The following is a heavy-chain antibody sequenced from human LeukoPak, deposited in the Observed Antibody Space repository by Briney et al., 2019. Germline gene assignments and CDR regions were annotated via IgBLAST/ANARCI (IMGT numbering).Heavy chain of an antibody. Sequence: GESLKISCKGSGYSFTSYWIGWVRQMPGKGLEWMGIIYPGDSDTRYSPSFQGQVTISADKSISTAYLQWSSLKASDTAMYYCARLSRYYGSGQNYYGMDVWGQGTTVTVSS. CDR3: ARLSRYYGSGQNYYGMDV. J-gene: IGHJ6*02. CDR1: GYSFTSYW. V-gene: IGHV5-51*01. CDR2: IYPGDSDT. D-gene: IGHD3-10*01.